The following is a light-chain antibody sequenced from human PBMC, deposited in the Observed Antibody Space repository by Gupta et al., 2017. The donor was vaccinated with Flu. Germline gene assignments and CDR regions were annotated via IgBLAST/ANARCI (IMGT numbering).Light chain of an antibody. Sequence: QSALTQPASVSGSPGQSIAISCTRTSSDVGGYNYVSWYQQHPGKAPKLMIYEVSNRPSGVSNRFSGSKSGNTASLTISGLQAEDEADYYCSSYTSSSIRFGTGTKVTVL. CDR1: SSDVGGYNY. J-gene: IGLJ1*01. CDR3: SSYTSSSIR. CDR2: EVS. V-gene: IGLV2-14*01.